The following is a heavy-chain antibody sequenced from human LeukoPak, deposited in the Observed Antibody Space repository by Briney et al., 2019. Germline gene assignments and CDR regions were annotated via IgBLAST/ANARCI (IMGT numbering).Heavy chain of an antibody. Sequence: ASVNVSCKASGYTFTSYDINWVRQATGQGLEWMGWMNPNSGNTGYAQKFQGRVTMTRNTSISTAYMELSGLRSEDTAVYYCARVHWNYLYYFDYWGQGTLVTVSS. V-gene: IGHV1-8*01. CDR2: MNPNSGNT. CDR1: GYTFTSYD. D-gene: IGHD1-7*01. J-gene: IGHJ4*02. CDR3: ARVHWNYLYYFDY.